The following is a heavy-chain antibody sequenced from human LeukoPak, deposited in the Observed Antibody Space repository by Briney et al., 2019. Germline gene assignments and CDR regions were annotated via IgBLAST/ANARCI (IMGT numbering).Heavy chain of an antibody. CDR3: AKTGRPNNSGWYRWFDP. V-gene: IGHV4-4*07. J-gene: IGHJ5*02. D-gene: IGHD6-19*01. CDR1: GGSISNYN. Sequence: PSETLSLTCSVSGGSISNYNWNWIRQSAGKGLEWIGRIYNSGSTNYNPSLKSRVSMSVDTSKNQFSLNLSSVTAADTAVYYCAKTGRPNNSGWYRWFDPWGQGTLVTVSS. CDR2: IYNSGST.